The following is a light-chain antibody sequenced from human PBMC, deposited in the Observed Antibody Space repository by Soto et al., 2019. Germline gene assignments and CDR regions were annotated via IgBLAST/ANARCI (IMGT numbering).Light chain of an antibody. CDR2: SHN. J-gene: IGLJ3*02. Sequence: QSVLTQPPSASGTPGQRVTISCSGSSSNIGSNAVSWYHQLPGTAPKLLIYSHNQRPSGVPDRFSGSKSGTSASLAISRLQPDDEADYYCATWDDSLNGWVFGGGTKLTVL. CDR1: SSNIGSNA. CDR3: ATWDDSLNGWV. V-gene: IGLV1-44*01.